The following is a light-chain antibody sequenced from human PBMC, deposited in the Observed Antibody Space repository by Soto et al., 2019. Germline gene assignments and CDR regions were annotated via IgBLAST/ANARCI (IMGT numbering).Light chain of an antibody. CDR1: KNDIGVYDF. CDR2: EVV. CDR3: SSYVKGNTVV. Sequence: QSALTQPPSASGSPGQSVTISCTGTKNDIGVYDFVSWYQHHPGKAPRLIIYEVVQRPSGVPDRFSGSKSGNTASLTISGLQAEDEADYYCSSYVKGNTVVFGGGTKVTVL. J-gene: IGLJ2*01. V-gene: IGLV2-8*01.